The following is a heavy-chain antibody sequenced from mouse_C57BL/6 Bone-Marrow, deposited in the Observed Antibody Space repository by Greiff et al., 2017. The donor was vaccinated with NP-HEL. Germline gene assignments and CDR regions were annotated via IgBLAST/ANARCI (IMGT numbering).Heavy chain of an antibody. Sequence: EVHLVESGGGLVKPGGSLKLSCAASGFTFSDYGMHWVRQAPEKGLEWVAYISSGSSTIYYADTVKGRFTISRDNAKNTLFLQMTSLRSEDTAMYYCARNYYGSSLSYWYFDVWGTGTTVTVSS. CDR2: ISSGSSTI. J-gene: IGHJ1*03. D-gene: IGHD1-1*01. V-gene: IGHV5-17*01. CDR3: ARNYYGSSLSYWYFDV. CDR1: GFTFSDYG.